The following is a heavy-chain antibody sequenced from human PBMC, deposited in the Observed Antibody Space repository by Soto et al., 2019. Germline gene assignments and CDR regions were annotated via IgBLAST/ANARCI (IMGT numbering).Heavy chain of an antibody. V-gene: IGHV3-11*01. CDR1: GFIFSDYA. CDR3: ARGSGTQNL. J-gene: IGHJ4*02. CDR2: ISGSGSDI. D-gene: IGHD1-26*01. Sequence: QVQLVESGGALVKPGGSLRLSCAASGFIFSDYAMSWIRQAPGKGLEWVSYISGSGSDIYYVDSVKGRFTISRDNAKNSLYLQMNSLRAEDTAIYYCARGSGTQNLWGQRTLVTVSS.